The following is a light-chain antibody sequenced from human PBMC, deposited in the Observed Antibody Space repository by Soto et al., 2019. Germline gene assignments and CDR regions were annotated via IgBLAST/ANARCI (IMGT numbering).Light chain of an antibody. V-gene: IGKV3D-15*01. CDR2: EAS. Sequence: EIVMTQSPATLSVSPGERATLSCRASRSVSSYLAWYQQKPGQAPRLLIYEASRRATGIPDRFSGSGSGTDFTLTISGLQSEDFAVYFCQQYNNWPLAFGPGTKVDI. CDR3: QQYNNWPLA. CDR1: RSVSSY. J-gene: IGKJ3*01.